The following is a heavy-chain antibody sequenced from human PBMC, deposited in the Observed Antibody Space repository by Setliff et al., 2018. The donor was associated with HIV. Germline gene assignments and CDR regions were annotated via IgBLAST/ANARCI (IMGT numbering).Heavy chain of an antibody. V-gene: IGHV1-18*01. CDR1: GYTFTTSG. CDR2: ISPQNGVA. CDR3: ARPRMFDSFDI. J-gene: IGHJ3*02. Sequence: ASVKVSCKASGYTFTTSGISWVRQAPGQGLEWMGWISPQNGVAEYAPKFLGRVTMTLDTSISTAFLEIPRVTSDDAAVYYCARPRMFDSFDIWGQGTMVTVSS. D-gene: IGHD3-10*02.